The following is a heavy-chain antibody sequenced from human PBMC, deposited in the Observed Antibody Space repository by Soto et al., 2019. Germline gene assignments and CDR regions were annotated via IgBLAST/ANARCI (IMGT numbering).Heavy chain of an antibody. D-gene: IGHD5-12*01. V-gene: IGHV1-3*04. CDR2: INTGNGNT. J-gene: IGHJ5*02. CDR3: ARSRWMLQNWFDP. CDR1: GGTFSSYA. Sequence: ASVKVSCKASGGTFSSYAIHWVRQAPGQRLEWMGLINTGNGNTKHSPKFQGRVTITRDTSASTAYMELSSLRSEDTAMYYCARSRWMLQNWFDPWGQGTLVTVSS.